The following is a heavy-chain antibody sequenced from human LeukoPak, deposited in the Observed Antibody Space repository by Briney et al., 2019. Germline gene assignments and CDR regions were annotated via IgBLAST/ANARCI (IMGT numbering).Heavy chain of an antibody. CDR3: AKDYYSDSSCNTIFDH. V-gene: IGHV3-23*01. Sequence: GGSLRLSCEASGFTFSNYAMSWVRQAPGKGLEWISAVSISGGSTHYADSMQGRFTISRDNSKNTVFLQMNSLRAGDTAIYYCAKDYYSDSSCNTIFDHWGQGTLVTVSS. J-gene: IGHJ4*02. D-gene: IGHD3-22*01. CDR2: VSISGGST. CDR1: GFTFSNYA.